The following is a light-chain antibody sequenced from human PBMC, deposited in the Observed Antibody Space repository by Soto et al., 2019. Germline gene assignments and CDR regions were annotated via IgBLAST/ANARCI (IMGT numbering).Light chain of an antibody. V-gene: IGKV1-39*01. CDR1: QSISNY. Sequence: DIQMTQSPSSLSASVGDRVTITCRASQSISNYVNWYQQKPGKAPKLLIYAASSLQSDVASRFSGSGSGTDFTLSISSLQPEDFATYYCQQGYSTLALTFGGGTKVEI. J-gene: IGKJ4*01. CDR2: AAS. CDR3: QQGYSTLALT.